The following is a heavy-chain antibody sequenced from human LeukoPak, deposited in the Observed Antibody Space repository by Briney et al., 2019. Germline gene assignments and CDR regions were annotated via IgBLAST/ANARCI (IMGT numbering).Heavy chain of an antibody. CDR1: GGSFSGYY. Sequence: PSETLSLTCAVYGGSFSGYYWSWIRQPPGKGLEWIGEINHSGSTNYNPSLKSRVTISVDTSKNQFSLKLSSVTAADTAVYYCARLRAAAGTSYYYGMDVWGQGTTVTVSS. J-gene: IGHJ6*02. D-gene: IGHD6-13*01. CDR3: ARLRAAAGTSYYYGMDV. CDR2: INHSGST. V-gene: IGHV4-34*01.